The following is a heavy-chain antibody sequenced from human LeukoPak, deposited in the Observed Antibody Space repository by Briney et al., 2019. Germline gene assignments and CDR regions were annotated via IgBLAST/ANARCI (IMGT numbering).Heavy chain of an antibody. D-gene: IGHD4-4*01. Sequence: KPGGSLRLSCTASGFTFSSYAMSWVRQAPGKGLEWVSGIRDSGERTYYADSVKGRFTISRDNSGNTLYLQMNSLRAEDTAVYYCAKDLRDYSKYASGNFFSYWGQGTLVTVSS. V-gene: IGHV3-23*01. J-gene: IGHJ4*02. CDR1: GFTFSSYA. CDR3: AKDLRDYSKYASGNFFSY. CDR2: IRDSGERT.